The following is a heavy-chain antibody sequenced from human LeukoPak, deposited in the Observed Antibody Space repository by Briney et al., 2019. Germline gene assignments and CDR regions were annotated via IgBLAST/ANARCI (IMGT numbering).Heavy chain of an antibody. V-gene: IGHV3-48*03. CDR2: ISSSGSTI. Sequence: GGSLRLSCAASGFTFSSYEMNWVRQAPGKGLEWVSYISSSGSTIYYADSVKGRFTISRDNAKNTLYLQMNSLRAEDTAVYYCAKGRLTYYYGSGSYLSRYSGYDSDTEFDYWGQGTLVTVSS. CDR1: GFTFSSYE. D-gene: IGHD3-10*01. CDR3: AKGRLTYYYGSGSYLSRYSGYDSDTEFDY. J-gene: IGHJ4*02.